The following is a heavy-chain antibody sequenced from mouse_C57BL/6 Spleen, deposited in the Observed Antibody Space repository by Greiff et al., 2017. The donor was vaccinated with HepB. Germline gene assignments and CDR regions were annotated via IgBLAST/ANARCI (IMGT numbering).Heavy chain of an antibody. CDR1: GYAFSSSW. CDR2: IYPGDGDT. CDR3: ARCYYVSRRAMDY. V-gene: IGHV1-82*01. D-gene: IGHD1-1*01. Sequence: QVQLQQSGPELVKPGASVKISCKASGYAFSSSWMNWVKQRPGKGLEWIGRIYPGDGDTNYNGKFKGKATLTADKSSSTAYMQLSSLTSEDSAVYFCARCYYVSRRAMDYWGQGTSVTVSS. J-gene: IGHJ4*01.